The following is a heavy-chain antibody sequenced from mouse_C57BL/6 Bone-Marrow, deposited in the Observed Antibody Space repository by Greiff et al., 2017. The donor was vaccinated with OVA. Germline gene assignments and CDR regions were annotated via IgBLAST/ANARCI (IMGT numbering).Heavy chain of an antibody. CDR3: TRGYSNYYAMDY. V-gene: IGHV1-15*01. CDR1: GYTFTDYE. D-gene: IGHD2-5*01. CDR2: IDPEHGGT. J-gene: IGHJ4*01. Sequence: VKLMESGAELVRPGASVTLSCKASGYTFTDYEMHWVKQTPVHGLEWIGAIDPEHGGTAYNQKFKGKAILTADKSSSTAYMELRSLTSEDSAVYYCTRGYSNYYAMDYWGQGTSVTVSS.